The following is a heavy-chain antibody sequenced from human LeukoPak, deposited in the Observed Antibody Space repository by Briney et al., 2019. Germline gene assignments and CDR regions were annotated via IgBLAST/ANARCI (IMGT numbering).Heavy chain of an antibody. V-gene: IGHV4-59*08. Sequence: SETLSPTCTVSGGSISSYYWSWIRRSPGTGLEYIGYFYYGGSSNYNPSLKSRVAMSIDPSKNQFFLALTSVTAADTALYYCARHYSSATYSLDSWGPGTLVTVSS. J-gene: IGHJ4*02. CDR3: ARHYSSATYSLDS. CDR2: FYYGGSS. D-gene: IGHD2-15*01. CDR1: GGSISSYY.